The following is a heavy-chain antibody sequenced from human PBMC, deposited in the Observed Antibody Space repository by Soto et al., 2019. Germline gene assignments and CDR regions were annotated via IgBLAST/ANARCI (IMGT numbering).Heavy chain of an antibody. CDR2: IDPSDAYT. Sequence: EVQLVQSGAEVKKPGESLRISCKGSGYSFTSYWISWVRQMPGKGLEWMGRIDPSDAYTNYSPSFQGHVTISADKSISTAYLQWSSLKASDTAMYYCARLARYCSSTSCSEFDSWGQGTLVTVSS. D-gene: IGHD2-2*01. CDR1: GYSFTSYW. V-gene: IGHV5-10-1*03. J-gene: IGHJ4*02. CDR3: ARLARYCSSTSCSEFDS.